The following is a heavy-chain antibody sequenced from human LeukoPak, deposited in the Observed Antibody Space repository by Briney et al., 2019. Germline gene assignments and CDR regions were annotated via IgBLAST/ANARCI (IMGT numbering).Heavy chain of an antibody. CDR2: LYYSGST. V-gene: IGHV4-39*01. CDR3: ARSVGGGAFDY. J-gene: IGHJ4*02. Sequence: SETLSLTCTVSGGSISSSSYYWGWIRQPPGKGLEWIGSLYYSGSTYYNPSLKSRVPISVDTSKTQFSLKLSSVTAADTAVYYCARSVGGGAFDYWGQGTLVTVSS. D-gene: IGHD3-16*01. CDR1: GGSISSSSYY.